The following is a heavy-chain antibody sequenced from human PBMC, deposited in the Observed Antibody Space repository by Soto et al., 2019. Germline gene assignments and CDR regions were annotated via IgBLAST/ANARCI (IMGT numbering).Heavy chain of an antibody. J-gene: IGHJ4*02. Sequence: QLQLQESGSGLVKPSQTLSLTCAVSGGSISSGGYSWSWIRQPPGKGLESIGYIYHSGSTYYNPTPNSRVTISVDRFNNQFCPKLSSVTAAGSAVYYWARGPPFGRWGQRTLVTVSS. V-gene: IGHV4-30-2*01. CDR2: IYHSGST. CDR3: ARGPPFGR. CDR1: GGSISSGGYS. D-gene: IGHD3-3*01.